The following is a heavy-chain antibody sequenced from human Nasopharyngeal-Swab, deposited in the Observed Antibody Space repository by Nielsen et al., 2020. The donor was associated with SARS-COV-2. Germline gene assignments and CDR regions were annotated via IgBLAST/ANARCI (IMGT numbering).Heavy chain of an antibody. D-gene: IGHD6-6*01. CDR3: ARTYSSSSPDYYGMDV. Sequence: WIRQPPGKGLEWVSSISSSSSYIYYADSVKGRFTIARDNAKNSLYLQMNSLRAEDTAVYYCARTYSSSSPDYYGMDVWGQGTTVTVSS. J-gene: IGHJ6*02. V-gene: IGHV3-21*01. CDR2: ISSSSSYI.